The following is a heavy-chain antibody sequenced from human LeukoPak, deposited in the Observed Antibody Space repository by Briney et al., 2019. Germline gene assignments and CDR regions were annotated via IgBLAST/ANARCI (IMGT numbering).Heavy chain of an antibody. Sequence: GVSLRLSCAASGFTFSSYGMHWVRQAPGKGLEWVAVIWYDGSNKYYADSVKGRFTISRDNSKNTLYLQMNSLRAEDTAVYYCAKATTVTTPLVDYWGQGTLVTVSS. CDR1: GFTFSSYG. CDR3: AKATTVTTPLVDY. CDR2: IWYDGSNK. V-gene: IGHV3-33*06. D-gene: IGHD4-11*01. J-gene: IGHJ4*02.